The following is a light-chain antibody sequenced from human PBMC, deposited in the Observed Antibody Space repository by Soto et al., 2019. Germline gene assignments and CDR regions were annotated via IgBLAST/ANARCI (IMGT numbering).Light chain of an antibody. J-gene: IGLJ2*01. Sequence: QSALTQPASVSGSPGQSITISCTGTSSDVGSYNLVSWYQQHPGKAPKLMIHEGSKRPSGVSNRFSGSKSGNTASLTISGLQAEDEADYYCCSYAGMSTSVVFGGGTKVTV. CDR2: EGS. V-gene: IGLV2-23*01. CDR3: CSYAGMSTSVV. CDR1: SSDVGSYNL.